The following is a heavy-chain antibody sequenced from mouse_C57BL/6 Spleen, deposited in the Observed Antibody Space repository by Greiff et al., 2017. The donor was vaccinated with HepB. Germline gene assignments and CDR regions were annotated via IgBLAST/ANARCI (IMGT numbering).Heavy chain of an antibody. J-gene: IGHJ2*01. CDR3: ARPHYYGSSYNYFDY. D-gene: IGHD1-1*01. CDR1: GYTFTDYY. CDR2: LNPNNGGT. Sequence: VQLQHSGPELVKPGASVKISCKASGYTFTDYYMNWVKQSHGKSLEWIGDLNPNNGGTSYNQKFKGKATLTVYKSSSTAYMELRSLTAEDSAVYYCARPHYYGSSYNYFDYWGQGTTLTVSS. V-gene: IGHV1-26*01.